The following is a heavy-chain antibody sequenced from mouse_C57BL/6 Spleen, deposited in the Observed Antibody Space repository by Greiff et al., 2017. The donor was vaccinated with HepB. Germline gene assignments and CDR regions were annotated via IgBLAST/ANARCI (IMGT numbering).Heavy chain of an antibody. CDR3: ARHEDGGDSSGYFDY. V-gene: IGHV1-62-2*01. J-gene: IGHJ2*01. D-gene: IGHD3-2*02. CDR2: FYPGSGSI. CDR1: GYTFTEYT. Sequence: VQGVESGAELVKPGASVKLSCKASGYTFTEYTIHWVKQRSGQGLEWIGWFYPGSGSIKYNEKFKDKATLTADKSSSTVYMELSRLTSEDSAVYFCARHEDGGDSSGYFDYWGQGTTLTVSS.